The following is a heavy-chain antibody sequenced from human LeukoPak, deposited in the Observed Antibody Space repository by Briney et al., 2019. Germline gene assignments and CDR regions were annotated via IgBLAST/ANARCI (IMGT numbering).Heavy chain of an antibody. D-gene: IGHD6-6*01. Sequence: GGSLRLSCAASGFTFDDYAMHWVRQAPGKGLEWVSGISWNSGSIGYADSVKGRFTISRDNAKNSLYLQMNSLRAEDTALYYCAEDIQSQWSSSSPFDYWGQGTLVTVSS. CDR2: ISWNSGSI. J-gene: IGHJ4*02. CDR3: AEDIQSQWSSSSPFDY. CDR1: GFTFDDYA. V-gene: IGHV3-9*01.